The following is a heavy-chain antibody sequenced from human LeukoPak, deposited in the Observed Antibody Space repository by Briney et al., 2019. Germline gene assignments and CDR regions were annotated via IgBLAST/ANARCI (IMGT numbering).Heavy chain of an antibody. CDR3: AKDRSVKAGLYEDFDY. Sequence: GGSLRLSCTASGFIFSSYAMSWVRQAPGKGLEWVSAISGSGDYTYYADSVKGRFTTSRDNSKTTLHPQMNNLRTEETAIYYCAKDRSVKAGLYEDFDYWGQGTLVTVSS. V-gene: IGHV3-23*01. J-gene: IGHJ4*02. CDR1: GFIFSSYA. CDR2: ISGSGDYT. D-gene: IGHD2/OR15-2a*01.